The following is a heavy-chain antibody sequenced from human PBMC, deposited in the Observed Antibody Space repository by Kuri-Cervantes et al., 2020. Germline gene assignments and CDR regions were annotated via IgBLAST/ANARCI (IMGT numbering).Heavy chain of an antibody. J-gene: IGHJ5*02. Sequence: GESLKISCAASGFIFTTYSMNWVRQAPGKGLEWVSSISGTSSHTFYADSVKGRFTISRDNAKNSLYLQMNSLRAEDTALYYCAKVSGYDLSPFNWFDPWGQGTLVTVSS. D-gene: IGHD5-12*01. CDR3: AKVSGYDLSPFNWFDP. CDR2: ISGTSSHT. V-gene: IGHV3-21*04. CDR1: GFIFTTYS.